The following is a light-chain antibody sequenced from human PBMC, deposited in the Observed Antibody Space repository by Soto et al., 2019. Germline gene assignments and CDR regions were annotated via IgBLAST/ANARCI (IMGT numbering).Light chain of an antibody. J-gene: IGKJ1*01. CDR3: QQYNRYPRT. CDR1: QGISTW. V-gene: IGKV1D-16*01. CDR2: AAS. Sequence: DIQMTQFPSSLSASVGDRVNITCRASQGISTWLAWYQQKPERAPKSLIYAASRLQSGVPPRFSGSGSETDFTLTISSLQPEDFATSYCQQYNRYPRTFGQGTKVEIK.